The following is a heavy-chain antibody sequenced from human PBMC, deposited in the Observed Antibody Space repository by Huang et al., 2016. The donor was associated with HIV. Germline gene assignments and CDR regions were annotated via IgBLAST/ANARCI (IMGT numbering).Heavy chain of an antibody. CDR1: GFTFSSFG. CDR2: ISYVGTNK. CDR3: AKEFDILTGYYYSGSDY. V-gene: IGHV3-30*18. D-gene: IGHD3-9*01. Sequence: QVQLVESGGGVVQPGRSLRLSCVASGFTFSSFGMNWVRQSPGKGLEWLAVISYVGTNKYYAGSVKGRFTISRDNSKNTMYLQMNSLKPEDTAVYYCAKEFDILTGYYYSGSDYWGQGTLVTVSS. J-gene: IGHJ4*02.